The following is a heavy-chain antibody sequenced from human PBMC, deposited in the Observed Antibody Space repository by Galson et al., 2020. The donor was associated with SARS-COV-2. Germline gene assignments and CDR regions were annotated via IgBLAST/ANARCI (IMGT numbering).Heavy chain of an antibody. D-gene: IGHD3-22*01. Sequence: SETLSLTCTVSGGSISSGDYYWSWIRQPPGKGLEWIGYIYYSGSTYYNPSLKSRVTISVDTSKNQFSLKLSSVTAADTAVYYCARGAMGYYDRGRFDPWGQGTLVTVSS. CDR2: IYYSGST. CDR1: GGSISSGDYY. J-gene: IGHJ5*02. CDR3: ARGAMGYYDRGRFDP. V-gene: IGHV4-30-4*08.